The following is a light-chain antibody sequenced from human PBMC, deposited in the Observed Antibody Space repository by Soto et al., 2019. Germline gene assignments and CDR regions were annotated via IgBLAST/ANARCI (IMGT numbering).Light chain of an antibody. J-gene: IGKJ1*01. CDR3: QQYGSSPST. Sequence: EVVLTQSPATLSLSPGDRATLSCRASQSVTSSFLAWYQQKPGQAPRLLIYGASSRATGIADRFSGSGSGTDFTLTISRLEPEDFAVYFCQQYGSSPSTFGQGTKVDIK. CDR2: GAS. V-gene: IGKV3-20*01. CDR1: QSVTSSF.